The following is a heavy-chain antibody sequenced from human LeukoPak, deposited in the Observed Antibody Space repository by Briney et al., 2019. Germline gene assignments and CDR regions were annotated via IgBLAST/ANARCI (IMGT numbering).Heavy chain of an antibody. Sequence: GGSLRLSCAASGFTFSTYAMSWVRQAPGKGLEWVSAISGSTGRTYYADSVKGRFTISRDNSKNTLYLQMNSLRAEDTAVYYCAKPAISSRGWYYDYWGQGTLVTVSS. CDR3: AKPAISSRGWYYDY. CDR1: GFTFSTYA. J-gene: IGHJ4*02. D-gene: IGHD6-19*01. CDR2: ISGSTGRT. V-gene: IGHV3-23*01.